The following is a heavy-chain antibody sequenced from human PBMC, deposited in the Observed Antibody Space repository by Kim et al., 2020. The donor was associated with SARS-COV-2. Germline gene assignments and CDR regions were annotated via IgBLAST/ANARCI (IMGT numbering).Heavy chain of an antibody. CDR1: GFTFSSYA. V-gene: IGHV3-23*01. D-gene: IGHD3-3*01. Sequence: GGSLRLSCAASGFTFSSYAMSWVRQAPGKGLEWVSAISGSGGSTYYADSVKGRFTISRDNSKNTLYLQMNSLRAEDTAVYYCAKKAGPTYYDFWSGYYPFDYWGQGTLVTVSS. CDR3: AKKAGPTYYDFWSGYYPFDY. CDR2: ISGSGGST. J-gene: IGHJ4*02.